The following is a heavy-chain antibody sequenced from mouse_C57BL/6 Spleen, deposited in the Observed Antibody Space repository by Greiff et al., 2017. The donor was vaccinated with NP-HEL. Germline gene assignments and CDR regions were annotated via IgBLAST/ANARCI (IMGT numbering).Heavy chain of an antibody. CDR3: ARRGGFYYYGSSYGAMDY. J-gene: IGHJ4*01. CDR2: FHPYNDDT. CDR1: GYTFTTYP. D-gene: IGHD1-1*01. V-gene: IGHV1-47*01. Sequence: QVHVKQSGAELVKPGASVKMSCKASGYTFTTYPIEWMKQNPGKSLEWIGNFHPYNDDTKYNEKFKGKATLTVEKSSSTVYLELSRLTSDDSAVYYCARRGGFYYYGSSYGAMDYWGQGTSVTVSS.